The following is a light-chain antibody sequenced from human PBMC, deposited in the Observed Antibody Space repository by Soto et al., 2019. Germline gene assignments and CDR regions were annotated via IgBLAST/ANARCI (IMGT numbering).Light chain of an antibody. Sequence: DIQMTQSPSTLSASVGDRVTITCRASQSISIWLAWYQQKPGKAPKLLSYKASSLESGVQSRFSGSGSGTEFTLIISSLQPDDFATYYCQQYNGYWTFGQGTKVEIK. J-gene: IGKJ1*01. CDR1: QSISIW. CDR3: QQYNGYWT. V-gene: IGKV1-5*03. CDR2: KAS.